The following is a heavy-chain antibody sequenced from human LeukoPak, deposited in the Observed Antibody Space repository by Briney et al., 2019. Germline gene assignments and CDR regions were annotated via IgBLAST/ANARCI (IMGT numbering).Heavy chain of an antibody. D-gene: IGHD4-23*01. CDR1: GGSISSHY. CDR3: ARGEVVTPRGWFDP. V-gene: IGHV4-59*11. J-gene: IGHJ5*02. CDR2: FSYSGST. Sequence: PSETLSLTCTVSGGSISSHYWSWIRQPPGKGLEWIGYFSYSGSTNYNPSLKSRVTISVDTSKNHFSLKLSSVTAADTAVYYCARGEVVTPRGWFDPWGQGTLVTVSS.